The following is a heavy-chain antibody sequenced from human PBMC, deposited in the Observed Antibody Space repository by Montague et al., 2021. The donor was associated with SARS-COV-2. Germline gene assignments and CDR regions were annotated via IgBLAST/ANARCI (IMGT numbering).Heavy chain of an antibody. CDR3: ARDLPLIIMVRGVTFGYYGMDV. Sequence: SLRLSCAASGFTFSSSEMNWVRQAPGNGLEWVSYLSSSGSTIYYXDSXKGRFTISRDNAKNSLYLQMNSLRAEDTAVYYCARDLPLIIMVRGVTFGYYGMDVWGQGTTVTVSS. V-gene: IGHV3-48*03. CDR1: GFTFSSSE. D-gene: IGHD3-10*01. J-gene: IGHJ6*02. CDR2: LSSSGSTI.